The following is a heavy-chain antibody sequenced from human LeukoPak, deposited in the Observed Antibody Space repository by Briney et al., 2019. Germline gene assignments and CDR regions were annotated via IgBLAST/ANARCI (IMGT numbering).Heavy chain of an antibody. Sequence: ASVKVSCKASGYTFTSYGISWVRQAPGQGLEWMGWISAYNGNTNYAQKLQGRVTMTTDTSTSTASMELRSLRSDDTAVYYCASSYCSGGSCPGDFDYWGQGTLVAVSS. CDR3: ASSYCSGGSCPGDFDY. J-gene: IGHJ4*02. D-gene: IGHD2-15*01. CDR1: GYTFTSYG. V-gene: IGHV1-18*01. CDR2: ISAYNGNT.